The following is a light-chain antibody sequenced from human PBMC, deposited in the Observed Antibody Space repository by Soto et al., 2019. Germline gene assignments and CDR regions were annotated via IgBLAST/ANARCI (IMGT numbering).Light chain of an antibody. V-gene: IGLV3-21*04. CDR2: YDS. Sequence: SYELTQPPSVSVAPGKTARITCGGNNIGSKSVQWYQQKPGQAPVLVIYYDSDRPSGIPERFSGSKSGNTATLTISRVEAGDEADYYCQVWDSSSDHVVFGGGTKLTVL. CDR1: NIGSKS. J-gene: IGLJ2*01. CDR3: QVWDSSSDHVV.